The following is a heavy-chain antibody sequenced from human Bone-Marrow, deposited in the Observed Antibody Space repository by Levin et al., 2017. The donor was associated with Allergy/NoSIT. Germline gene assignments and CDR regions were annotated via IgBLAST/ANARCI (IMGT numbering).Heavy chain of an antibody. CDR3: ARRSDNTGYPLDY. J-gene: IGHJ4*01. V-gene: IGHV1-2*02. CDR1: GYTFTGYY. D-gene: IGHD3-22*01. CDR2: INPHNGDT. Sequence: PEASVKVSCKVSGYTFTGYYLQWVRQAPGQGLEWLGWINPHNGDTDFAQKFQGRVTMTRDTSIRTAYMELTSLKSDDTAVYFCARRSDNTGYPLDYWGQGTLVTVSS.